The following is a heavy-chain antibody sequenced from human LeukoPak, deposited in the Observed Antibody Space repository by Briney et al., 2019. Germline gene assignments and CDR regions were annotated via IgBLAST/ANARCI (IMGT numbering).Heavy chain of an antibody. Sequence: PSETLSLTCAVYGGSFSGYYWSWIRQPPGKGVEWSGDIYHSGSTNYNPSLKSRVTISVDKSKNQCSLKLSSVNAADTAVYYCARLLEVTDRFDYWGQGTLVTVSS. V-gene: IGHV4-34*01. J-gene: IGHJ4*02. CDR3: ARLLEVTDRFDY. CDR2: IYHSGST. CDR1: GGSFSGYY. D-gene: IGHD2-21*02.